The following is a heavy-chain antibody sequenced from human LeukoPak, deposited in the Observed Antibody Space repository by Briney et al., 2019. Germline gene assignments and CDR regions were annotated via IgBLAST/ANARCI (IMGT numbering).Heavy chain of an antibody. Sequence: ATVKVSCKASGYTFTSYGISWVREAPGQGLEWMGWISAYNGNTNYAQKLQGRVTMTTETSTSTAYMELRSLGSDDTAVYYCARGGNSGWRTPNDDYWGQGTLVTVSS. J-gene: IGHJ4*02. CDR1: GYTFTSYG. V-gene: IGHV1-18*01. CDR2: ISAYNGNT. CDR3: ARGGNSGWRTPNDDY. D-gene: IGHD6-19*01.